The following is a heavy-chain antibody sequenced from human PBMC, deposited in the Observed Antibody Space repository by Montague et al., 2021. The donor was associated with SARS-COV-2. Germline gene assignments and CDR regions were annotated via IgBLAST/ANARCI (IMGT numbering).Heavy chain of an antibody. CDR1: GGSISSGGYY. J-gene: IGHJ6*02. V-gene: IGHV4-31*03. CDR2: IYYSGST. CDR3: ARVSVEMATMGVCYYYGLDV. Sequence: TLSLTCTVSGGSISSGGYYWSWIRQHPGKGLEWIGYIYYSGSTYYNPSLKSRVTISVDTSKNQFSLKLNSVTAADTAVYYCARVSVEMATMGVCYYYGLDVWGQGTTVTVSS. D-gene: IGHD5-24*01.